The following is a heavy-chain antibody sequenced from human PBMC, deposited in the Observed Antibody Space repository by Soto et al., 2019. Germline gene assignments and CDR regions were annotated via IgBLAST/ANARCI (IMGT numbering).Heavy chain of an antibody. CDR1: GYSFTSYW. D-gene: IGHD3-3*01. V-gene: IGHV5-10-1*01. J-gene: IGHJ6*02. CDR3: ESPSPRITIFGVVPAEYYGMDV. CDR2: IDPSDSYT. Sequence: ESLKISCKGSGYSFTSYWISWVRQMPGKGLEWMGRIDPSDSYTNYSPSFQGHVTISADKSISTAYLQWSSLKASDTAMYYCESPSPRITIFGVVPAEYYGMDVWGQGTTVTVSS.